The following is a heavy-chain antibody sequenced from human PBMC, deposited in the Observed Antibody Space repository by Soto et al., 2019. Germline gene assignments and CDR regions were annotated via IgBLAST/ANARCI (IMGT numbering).Heavy chain of an antibody. CDR2: INADNGNT. V-gene: IGHV1-3*01. CDR3: ARAGGWNDAVDY. Sequence: QVQLVQSGAEVKKPGASVKVSCKASGYMFSSYAMHWARQAPGQSLEWMGWINADNGNTKYSQKFQGRVTISRDTCAMTAYMELSSRRSEDTALYYCARAGGWNDAVDYWGQGTLVPVSS. CDR1: GYMFSSYA. D-gene: IGHD1-1*01. J-gene: IGHJ4*02.